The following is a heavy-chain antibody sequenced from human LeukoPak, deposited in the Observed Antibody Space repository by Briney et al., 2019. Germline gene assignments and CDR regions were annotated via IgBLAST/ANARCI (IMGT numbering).Heavy chain of an antibody. D-gene: IGHD3-10*01. Sequence: GGSLGLSCSASGFASTGHAMNWVRQAPGKGLEYVAGIGGDGFSAFYADSMSDRVTISRDNSKSTVHLQMTSLRGEDTAVYYCVRDVDYYASGSYLGYFDYWGQGTLVSVSS. V-gene: IGHV3-64D*06. CDR2: IGGDGFSA. CDR1: GFASTGHA. J-gene: IGHJ4*02. CDR3: VRDVDYYASGSYLGYFDY.